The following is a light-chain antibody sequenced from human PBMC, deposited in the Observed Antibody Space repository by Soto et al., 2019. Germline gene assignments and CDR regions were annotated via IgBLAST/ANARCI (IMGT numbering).Light chain of an antibody. Sequence: QSALTQPPSASGSPGQSVTISCTGTKNDIGVYDFVSWYQHHPCKAPRLIIYEVVQRPSGVPDRFSDSKSGNTASLTVSGLQAAVEADYFCKSYAGSNTYVFGSGTKVTVL. CDR2: EVV. CDR1: KNDIGVYDF. J-gene: IGLJ1*01. V-gene: IGLV2-8*01. CDR3: KSYAGSNTYV.